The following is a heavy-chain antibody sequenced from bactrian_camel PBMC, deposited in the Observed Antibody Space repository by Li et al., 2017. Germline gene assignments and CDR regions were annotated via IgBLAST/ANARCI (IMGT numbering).Heavy chain of an antibody. V-gene: IGHV3S1*01. J-gene: IGHJ4*01. Sequence: HVQLVESGGGPVQTGGSLSLSCAASGERFGSLCMAWFRQVPGNERERVATISPASYARWYADSVKGRFTISRDDAKDTMYLQMNDLQPEDTAMYYCAADVGSMSGNCQPNYWGQGTQVTVS. CDR1: GERFGSLC. CDR3: AADVGSMSGNCQPNY. D-gene: IGHD6*01. CDR2: ISPASYAR.